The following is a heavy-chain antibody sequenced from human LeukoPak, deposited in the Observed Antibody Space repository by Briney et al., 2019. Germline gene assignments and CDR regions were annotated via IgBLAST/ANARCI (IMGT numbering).Heavy chain of an antibody. D-gene: IGHD3-10*01. J-gene: IGHJ5*02. V-gene: IGHV1-69*04. CDR3: ARDYYGSGSYSP. Sequence: ASMKVSCKASGGTFSSYAISWVRQAPGQGLEWMGRIIPILGIANYAQKFQGRVTITADKSTSTAYMELSSLRSEDTAVYYCARDYYGSGSYSPWGQGTLVTVSS. CDR2: IIPILGIA. CDR1: GGTFSSYA.